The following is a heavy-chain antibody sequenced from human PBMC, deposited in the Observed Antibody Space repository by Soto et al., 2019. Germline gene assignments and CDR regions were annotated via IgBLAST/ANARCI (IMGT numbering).Heavy chain of an antibody. D-gene: IGHD2-21*01. V-gene: IGHV2-5*01. CDR3: ARAYTYDFDH. CDR2: VFWNDDK. Sequence: QITLKESGPTLVKPTQTLTLTCTFSGFSFGVSGVGVGWIRQPPGRALEWLGLVFWNDDKRYSPSLESRLTLTKDTSNNQVVLTVTNLDPGDTGTYYCARAYTYDFDHRGQGTLVTVSS. J-gene: IGHJ4*02. CDR1: GFSFGVSGVG.